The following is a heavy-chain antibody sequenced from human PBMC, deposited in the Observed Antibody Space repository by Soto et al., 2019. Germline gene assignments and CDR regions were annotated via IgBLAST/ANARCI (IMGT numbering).Heavy chain of an antibody. CDR3: AKGGTMIVVVKHYFDY. Sequence: EVQLLESGGGLVQPGGSLRLSCAASGFTFSSYAMSWVRQAPGKGLEWVSAISGSGGSTYYADSVKGRFTISRDNSKNTLYLQMKSLTDEDTAVYYCAKGGTMIVVVKHYFDYWGQGTLVTVSS. CDR1: GFTFSSYA. J-gene: IGHJ4*02. D-gene: IGHD3-22*01. CDR2: ISGSGGST. V-gene: IGHV3-23*01.